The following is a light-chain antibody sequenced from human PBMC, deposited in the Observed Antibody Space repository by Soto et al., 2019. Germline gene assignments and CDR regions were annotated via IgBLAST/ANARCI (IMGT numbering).Light chain of an antibody. CDR1: QSVSSN. CDR2: GAS. J-gene: IGKJ3*01. Sequence: EIVMTQSPATLSVSPGERATLSCRASQSVSSNLAWYQQKPGQAPRLLIYGASTRATGIPARFSGSGSGTEFTLTISSLQSEDFATYYCQHYNTYPYTFGPGTKVDVK. V-gene: IGKV3-15*01. CDR3: QHYNTYPYT.